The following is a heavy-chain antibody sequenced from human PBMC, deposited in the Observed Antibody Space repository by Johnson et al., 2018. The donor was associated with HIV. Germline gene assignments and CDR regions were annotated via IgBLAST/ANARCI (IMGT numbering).Heavy chain of an antibody. J-gene: IGHJ3*02. CDR2: ISSSGTII. CDR3: ARDQEHSSSYAFDI. V-gene: IGHV3-11*04. Sequence: QVQLVESGGGVVQPGRSLRLSCAASGFTFSDHYMDWVRQAPGKGLEWVSYISSSGTIIYYADSVKGRFTISRDNSKNTLYLQMNSLRAEDTAVYYCARDQEHSSSYAFDIWGQGTMVTVSS. CDR1: GFTFSDHY. D-gene: IGHD6-6*01.